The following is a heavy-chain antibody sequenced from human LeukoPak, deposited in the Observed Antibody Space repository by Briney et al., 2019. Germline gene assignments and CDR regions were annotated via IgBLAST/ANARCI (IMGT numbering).Heavy chain of an antibody. CDR2: ISPGDSDT. J-gene: IGHJ2*01. D-gene: IGHD1-26*01. CDR3: ARRESGSYWNTHWYFDL. V-gene: IGHV5-51*01. Sequence: GESLKISCKGSGYSFTSYWIGWVRQMPGKGLEWMGIISPGDSDTRYSPSFQGQVTISADKSISAAYLQWSSLKASDTAIYYCARRESGSYWNTHWYFDLWGRGTLVTVSS. CDR1: GYSFTSYW.